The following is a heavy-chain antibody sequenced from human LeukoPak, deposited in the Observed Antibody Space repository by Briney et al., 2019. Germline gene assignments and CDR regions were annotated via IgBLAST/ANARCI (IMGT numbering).Heavy chain of an antibody. J-gene: IGHJ4*02. CDR3: AKDGDPTVTTDFDY. CDR1: GFTFTSYA. V-gene: IGHV3-23*01. Sequence: GGSLRLSCAASGFTFTSYAMNWVRQAPGKGPEWVSAISDSGSNTYYADSVKGRFSISRDNSKNTLYLHMNSLRAEDTAVYYCAKDGDPTVTTDFDYWGQGTLVTVSS. CDR2: ISDSGSNT. D-gene: IGHD4-17*01.